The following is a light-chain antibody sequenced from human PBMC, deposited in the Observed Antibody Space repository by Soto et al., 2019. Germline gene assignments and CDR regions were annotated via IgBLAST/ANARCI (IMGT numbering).Light chain of an antibody. CDR1: QSLLHITGETF. CDR2: EVS. V-gene: IGKV2-29*03. Sequence: TQLSLSVAPGQPASISCKSSQSLLHITGETFLFWYLQKPGQSPQLLIYEVSTRVSGVPDRFSGSGSGTDFTLEISRVQTDDVVIYYCMESTLLPTSFGHGTLLE. J-gene: IGKJ2*03. CDR3: MESTLLPTS.